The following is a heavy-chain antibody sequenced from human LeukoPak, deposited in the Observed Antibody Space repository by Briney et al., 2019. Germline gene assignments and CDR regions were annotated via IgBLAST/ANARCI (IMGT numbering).Heavy chain of an antibody. V-gene: IGHV4-59*12. CDR3: AREGGSYYVNY. CDR1: GGSISSYY. J-gene: IGHJ4*02. D-gene: IGHD1-26*01. CDR2: IYYSGST. Sequence: SETLSLTCTVSGGSISSYYWSWIRQPPGKGLEWIGYIYYSGSTNYNPSLKSRVTISVDTSKNQFSLKLSSVTAADTAVYYCAREGGSYYVNYWGQGTLVTVSS.